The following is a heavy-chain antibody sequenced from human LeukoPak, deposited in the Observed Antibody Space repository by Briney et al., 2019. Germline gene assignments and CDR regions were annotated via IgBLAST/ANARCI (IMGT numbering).Heavy chain of an antibody. V-gene: IGHV4-61*03. Sequence: SETLSLTCSVSGGSFSSGTSYWTWIRQPPGKGLEWIGYMSYSGSTNYSPSLKSRLTISIDTSKNHFSLKLSSVTAADTAVYYCARSLHHSGDYYNDYWGQGTLVTVSS. CDR1: GGSFSSGTSY. CDR3: ARSLHHSGDYYNDY. J-gene: IGHJ4*02. D-gene: IGHD4-17*01. CDR2: MSYSGST.